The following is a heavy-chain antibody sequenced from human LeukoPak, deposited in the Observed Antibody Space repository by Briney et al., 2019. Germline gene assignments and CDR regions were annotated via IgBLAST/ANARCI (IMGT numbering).Heavy chain of an antibody. CDR2: IYYSGSP. CDR3: ARLGQPNAFDI. D-gene: IGHD3-16*01. J-gene: IGHJ3*02. Sequence: PSETLSLTCTVSGGSISSNNYYWGWIRQPPGKGLEWIGSIYYSGSPYYNPSLKSRVTISVDTSKNQFSLRLSSVTAADTAVYYCARLGQPNAFDIWGQGTMVTVSP. CDR1: GGSISSNNYY. V-gene: IGHV4-39*01.